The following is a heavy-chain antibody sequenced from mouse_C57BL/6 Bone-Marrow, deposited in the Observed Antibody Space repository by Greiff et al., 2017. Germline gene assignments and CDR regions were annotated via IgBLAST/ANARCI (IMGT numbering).Heavy chain of an antibody. CDR2: IYPGSGST. Sequence: QVQLQQPGAELVKPGASVKMSCKASGYTFTSYWITWVKQRPGQGLEWIGDIYPGSGSTNYNEKFKGKATLTVDTSSSTAYMQLSSLTSEDSAVYYCARVRTTVDYFGYWGQGTTLTVSS. V-gene: IGHV1-55*01. CDR1: GYTFTSYW. CDR3: ARVRTTVDYFGY. D-gene: IGHD1-1*01. J-gene: IGHJ2*01.